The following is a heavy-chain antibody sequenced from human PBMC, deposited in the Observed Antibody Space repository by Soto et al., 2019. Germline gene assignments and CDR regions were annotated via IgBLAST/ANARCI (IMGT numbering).Heavy chain of an antibody. CDR3: ASRYYYGSGSYMDV. V-gene: IGHV4-34*01. J-gene: IGHJ6*03. CDR1: GGSFSGYY. Sequence: SETLSLTCAVYGGSFSGYYWSWIRQPPGKGLEWIGEINHSGSTNYNPSLKSRVTISVDTSKNQFSLKLSSVTAADTAVYYCASRYYYGSGSYMDVWGKGTTVTVSS. D-gene: IGHD3-10*01. CDR2: INHSGST.